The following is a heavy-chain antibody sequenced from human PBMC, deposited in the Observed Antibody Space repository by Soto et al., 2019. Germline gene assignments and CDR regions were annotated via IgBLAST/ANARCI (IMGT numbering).Heavy chain of an antibody. CDR1: GLTFRSYS. J-gene: IGHJ6*02. V-gene: IGHV3-48*02. Sequence: EVQLVESGGGLVQRGGSLRLSCAASGLTFRSYSMNWVRQAPGKGLEWVSYISSSSSTIYYADSVKGRFTISRDNAKNSLYLQMNSLRDEDRAVYYCARDSDPYYDYVWGSYRYTGGDYYGMDVWGQGTTVTVSS. D-gene: IGHD3-16*02. CDR3: ARDSDPYYDYVWGSYRYTGGDYYGMDV. CDR2: ISSSSSTI.